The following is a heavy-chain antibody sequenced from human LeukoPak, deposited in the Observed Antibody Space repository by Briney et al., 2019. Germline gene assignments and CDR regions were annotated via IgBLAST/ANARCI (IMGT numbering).Heavy chain of an antibody. CDR2: ISGSGGST. D-gene: IGHD2-2*01. CDR1: GYSIRSGYY. CDR3: ARTRPMADGTPSYDY. V-gene: IGHV3-23*01. Sequence: ETLSLTCTVSGYSIRSGYYWGWIRPPPGKGLEWVSAISGSGGSTYYADSGKGRYTISRDNSKNTLYLQMNSLRAEDTAVYYRARTRPMADGTPSYDYWGQGTLVTVSS. J-gene: IGHJ4*02.